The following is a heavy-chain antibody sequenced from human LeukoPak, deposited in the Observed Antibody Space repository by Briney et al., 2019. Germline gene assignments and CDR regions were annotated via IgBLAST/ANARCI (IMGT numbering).Heavy chain of an antibody. V-gene: IGHV3-21*01. CDR2: ISSSSSYT. D-gene: IGHD5-12*01. CDR1: GFTFSSYS. J-gene: IGHJ4*02. CDR3: ARGGIVATI. Sequence: GGSLRLSCAASGFTFSSYSMNWVRQAPGKGLEWVSSISSSSSYTNYADSVKGRFTISRDNAKNSLYLQMNSLRAEDTAVYYCARGGIVATIWGQGTLVTVSS.